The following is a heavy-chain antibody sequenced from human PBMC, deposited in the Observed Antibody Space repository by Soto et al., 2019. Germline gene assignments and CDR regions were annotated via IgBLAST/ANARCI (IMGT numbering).Heavy chain of an antibody. D-gene: IGHD5-12*01. J-gene: IGHJ6*02. CDR1: GFTFSSYA. V-gene: IGHV3-23*01. CDR3: AKDLIVATMYYYGMDV. CDR2: ISGSGGST. Sequence: PGGSLRLSCAASGFTFSSYAMSWVRQAPGKGLEWVSAISGSGGSTYYADSVKGRFTISRDNSKNTLYLQMNSLRAEDTAVYYCAKDLIVATMYYYGMDVWGQGTTVTVSS.